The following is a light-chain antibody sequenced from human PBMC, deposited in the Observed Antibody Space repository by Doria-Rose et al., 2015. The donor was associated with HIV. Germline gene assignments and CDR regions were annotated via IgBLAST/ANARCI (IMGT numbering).Light chain of an antibody. CDR3: HQYGTSWT. CDR1: QSFSSTY. Sequence: EIVMTQSPGTLSLSPGERATPSCRASQSFSSTYLAWYQQKPGQAPSLLIYDGSTRATGIPDRFSASGPGTDFTLTINRLEPEDFALYYCHQYGTSWTFGQGTKVEI. CDR2: DGS. J-gene: IGKJ1*01. V-gene: IGKV3-20*01.